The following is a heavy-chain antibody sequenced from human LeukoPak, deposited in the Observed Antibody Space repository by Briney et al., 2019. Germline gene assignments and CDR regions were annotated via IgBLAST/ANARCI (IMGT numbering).Heavy chain of an antibody. V-gene: IGHV3-48*01. CDR3: ARTGSWSGNYSYHYGMDV. CDR1: GFTFSSNS. D-gene: IGHD3-10*01. CDR2: ISSSSDSI. Sequence: GGSLRLSCAASGFTFSSNSMTWVRQAPGKGLEWVSYISSSSDSIYYADSVKGRLTVSRDNSKSSLYLQMKSLRAEDTAVYYCARTGSWSGNYSYHYGMDVWGQGTTVTVS. J-gene: IGHJ6*02.